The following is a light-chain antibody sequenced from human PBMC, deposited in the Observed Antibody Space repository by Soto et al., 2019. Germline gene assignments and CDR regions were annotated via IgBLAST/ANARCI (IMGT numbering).Light chain of an antibody. CDR3: QQSYNTPWT. CDR1: QSISSY. V-gene: IGKV1-39*01. J-gene: IGKJ1*01. Sequence: DIQMTQSPSSVSASVGDRVTITCRASQSISSYLNWYQQKPGKAPTLLMYDASSLQGGVPSRFSGSGSGTDFTLTISSLQREDFATYYCQQSYNTPWTFGHGTKVDIK. CDR2: DAS.